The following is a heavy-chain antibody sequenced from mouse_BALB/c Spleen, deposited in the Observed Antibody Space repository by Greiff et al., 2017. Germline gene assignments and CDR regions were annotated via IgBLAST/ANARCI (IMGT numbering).Heavy chain of an antibody. D-gene: IGHD1-1*01. Sequence: VQLQQSGAELVRSGASVKLSCTASGFNIKDYYMHWVKQRPEQGLEWIGWIDPENGDTEYAPKFQGKATMTADTSSNTAYLQLSSLTSEDTAVYFCARRTVGEYFDYWGQGTTLTVSS. V-gene: IGHV14-4*02. J-gene: IGHJ2*01. CDR3: ARRTVGEYFDY. CDR1: GFNIKDYY. CDR2: IDPENGDT.